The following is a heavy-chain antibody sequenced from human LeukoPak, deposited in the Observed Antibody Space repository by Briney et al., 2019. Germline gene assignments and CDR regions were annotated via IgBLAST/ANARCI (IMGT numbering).Heavy chain of an antibody. J-gene: IGHJ4*02. CDR3: ARHGPLWFGDPGPLDY. CDR2: ISSSSTTV. V-gene: IGHV3-48*01. D-gene: IGHD3-10*01. Sequence: QPGGSLRLSCAASGFTFNRYSMIWVRQAPGKGLEWVSYISSSSTTVYYADSVKGRFTISRDNAKNSLYLQMNSLRAEDTALYYCARHGPLWFGDPGPLDYWGQGTLVTVSS. CDR1: GFTFNRYS.